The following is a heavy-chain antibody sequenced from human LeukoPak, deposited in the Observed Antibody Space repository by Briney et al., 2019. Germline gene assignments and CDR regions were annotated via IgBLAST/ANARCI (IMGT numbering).Heavy chain of an antibody. CDR1: GFTFSSYE. Sequence: QTGGSLRLSCAASGFTFSSYEMNWVRQAPGKGLEWVSYISSSGSTIYYADSVKGRFTISRDNSKNTLYLQMNSLRAEDTAVYYCAKDAALSYIVGATTPGYWGQGTLVTVSS. CDR2: ISSSGSTI. CDR3: AKDAALSYIVGATTPGY. J-gene: IGHJ4*02. D-gene: IGHD1-26*01. V-gene: IGHV3-48*03.